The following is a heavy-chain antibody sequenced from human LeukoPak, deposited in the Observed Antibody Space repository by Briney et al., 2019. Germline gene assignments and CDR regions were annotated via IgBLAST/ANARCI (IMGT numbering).Heavy chain of an antibody. CDR3: AKDPKFYSSSWQGEY. CDR1: GFTFSNYA. CDR2: ISDNGGGT. D-gene: IGHD6-13*01. J-gene: IGHJ4*02. V-gene: IGHV3-23*01. Sequence: QPGGSLRLSCAASGFTFSNYAMSWVRQAPGKGLEWVSLISDNGGGTYYAASVKGRFTISRDNSKNTLYLQMNSLRAEDTAVYYCAKDPKFYSSSWQGEYWGQGTLVTVSS.